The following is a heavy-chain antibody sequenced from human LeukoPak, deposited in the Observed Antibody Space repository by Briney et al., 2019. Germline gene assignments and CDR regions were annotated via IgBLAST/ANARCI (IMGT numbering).Heavy chain of an antibody. Sequence: SDTLSLTCTVSGGSISNYYWNWIRQPPGKGLEWLGYIYYSGSTSYNPSLQSRVTISVDTSRNQFSLKLTSVTAADTAVYYCARDQISGSYQGYWGQGTLVTVSS. CDR1: GGSISNYY. J-gene: IGHJ4*02. D-gene: IGHD1-26*01. V-gene: IGHV4-59*01. CDR2: IYYSGST. CDR3: ARDQISGSYQGY.